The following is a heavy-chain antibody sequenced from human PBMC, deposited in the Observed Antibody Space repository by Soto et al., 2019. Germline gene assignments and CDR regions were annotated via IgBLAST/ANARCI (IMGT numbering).Heavy chain of an antibody. D-gene: IGHD1-26*01. V-gene: IGHV3-23*01. Sequence: PGGSLRLSCAASGFTFSSYAMSWVRQAPGKGLEWVSDISGSGSGKYYTDSVKGRFTISRDNSKNTLYLQMNNLRAEDTAVYYCAKELWGWELLLPYYFYYWGQGTLLSVS. CDR3: AKELWGWELLLPYYFYY. J-gene: IGHJ4*02. CDR1: GFTFSSYA. CDR2: ISGSGSGK.